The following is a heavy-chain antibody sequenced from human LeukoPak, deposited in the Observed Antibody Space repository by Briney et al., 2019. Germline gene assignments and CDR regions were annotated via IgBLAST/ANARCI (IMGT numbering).Heavy chain of an antibody. CDR3: AREVITPGDSDAFDL. V-gene: IGHV4-30-4*08. CDR2: IHYDGRA. D-gene: IGHD2-2*01. CDR1: GGSISSANHF. J-gene: IGHJ3*01. Sequence: PSETLSLTCTVSGGSISSANHFWSWVRQSPGEGLEWIGYIHYDGRAHYNPSLKSRVSMSLDMSKNQFSLSLSSVTAADTAIYYCAREVITPGDSDAFDLWGQGTMVTVSS.